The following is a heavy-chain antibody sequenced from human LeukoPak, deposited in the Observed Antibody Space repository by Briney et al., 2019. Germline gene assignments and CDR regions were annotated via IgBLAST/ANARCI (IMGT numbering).Heavy chain of an antibody. CDR3: AREAESRFDP. J-gene: IGHJ5*02. CDR1: GGTFSSYA. CDR2: IIPILGIA. D-gene: IGHD2/OR15-2a*01. V-gene: IGHV1-69*04. Sequence: GASVKVSCKASGGTFSSYAISWVRQAPGQGLEWMGRIIPILGIANYAQKFQGRVTITADKSTSTAYMELSNLRSEDTAVYYCAREAESRFDPWGQGTLVTVSS.